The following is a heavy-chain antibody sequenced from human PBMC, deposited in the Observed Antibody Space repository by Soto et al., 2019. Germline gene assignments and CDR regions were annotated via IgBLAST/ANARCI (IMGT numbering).Heavy chain of an antibody. CDR1: GYSFTSYW. CDR3: ARQGYCSSTACSAVDY. CDR2: IYPGDSNT. J-gene: IGHJ4*01. V-gene: IGHV5-51*01. D-gene: IGHD2-2*01. Sequence: GASLKISCKGSGYSFTSYWIGWVRQRPWKGLEWMGIIYPGDSNTRYSPSFQGQVTISADKSISTAYLQWSSLKASDTAMYYRARQGYCSSTACSAVDYWGHGTVV.